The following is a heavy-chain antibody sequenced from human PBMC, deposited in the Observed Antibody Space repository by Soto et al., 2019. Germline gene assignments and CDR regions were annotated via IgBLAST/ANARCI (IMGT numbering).Heavy chain of an antibody. CDR1: GGSISSYY. CDR2: IYTSGST. Sequence: PSETLSLTCTVSGGSISSYYWSWIRQPAGKGLEWIGRIYTSGSTNYNPSLKSRVTMSVDTSKNQFSLKLISVTAADTAVYYCARAPEYSSSSSWFDPWGQGTLVTVSS. V-gene: IGHV4-4*07. J-gene: IGHJ5*02. D-gene: IGHD6-6*01. CDR3: ARAPEYSSSSSWFDP.